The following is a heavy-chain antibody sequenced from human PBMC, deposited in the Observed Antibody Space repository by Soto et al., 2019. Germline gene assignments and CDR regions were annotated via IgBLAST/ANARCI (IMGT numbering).Heavy chain of an antibody. J-gene: IGHJ2*01. V-gene: IGHV1-69*13. CDR2: IIPIFGTA. D-gene: IGHD3-22*01. CDR3: ARAEHYYDSSGYYRASRRYWYFDL. CDR1: GGTFSSYA. Sequence: SVKVSCKASGGTFSSYAISWVRQAPGQGLEWMGGIIPIFGTANYAQKFQGRVTITADESTSTAYMELSSLRSEDTAVYYCARAEHYYDSSGYYRASRRYWYFDLWGRGTLVTVSS.